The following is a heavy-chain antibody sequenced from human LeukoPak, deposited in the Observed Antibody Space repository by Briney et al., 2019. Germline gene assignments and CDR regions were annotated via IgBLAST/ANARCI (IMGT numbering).Heavy chain of an antibody. D-gene: IGHD2-2*01. CDR2: INPSGGST. Sequence: ASVKVSCKASGYTFTSYYMHWVRQAPGQGLEWMGIINPSGGSTSYAQKFQGRVTMTRDTSTSTVYMELSSLRSDDTAVYYCARDRGSIVVVPAAIAYYYYYYYMDVWGKGTTVTVSS. CDR3: ARDRGSIVVVPAAIAYYYYYYYMDV. CDR1: GYTFTSYY. J-gene: IGHJ6*03. V-gene: IGHV1-46*01.